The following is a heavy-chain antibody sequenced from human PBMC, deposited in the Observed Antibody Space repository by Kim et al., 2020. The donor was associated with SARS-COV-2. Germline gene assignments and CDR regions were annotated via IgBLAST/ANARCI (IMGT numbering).Heavy chain of an antibody. D-gene: IGHD2-15*01. V-gene: IGHV1-69*13. CDR3: ARDGAFECSGGSCYVDY. J-gene: IGHJ4*02. CDR1: GGTFSSYA. Sequence: SVKVSCKASGGTFSSYAISWVRQAPGQGLEWMGGIIPIFGTANYAQKFQGRVTITADESTSTAYMELSSLRSEDTAVYYCARDGAFECSGGSCYVDYWGQGTLVTVSS. CDR2: IIPIFGTA.